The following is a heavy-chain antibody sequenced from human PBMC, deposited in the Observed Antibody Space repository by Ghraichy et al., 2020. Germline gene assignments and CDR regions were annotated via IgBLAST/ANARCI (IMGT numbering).Heavy chain of an antibody. CDR1: QLTFNTYW. J-gene: IGHJ4*02. CDR2: IKPDGSEK. D-gene: IGHD2-2*01. CDR3: ARVSCTRTSCYGSLYFDY. Sequence: GGSLRLSCADSQLTFNTYWMGWVRQAPGKGLEWVAHIKPDGSEKYYVDSVKGRFTISRDNAKNSLHLQMNSLRAEDTAVYYCARVSCTRTSCYGSLYFDYWRQGALVTVSS. V-gene: IGHV3-7*03.